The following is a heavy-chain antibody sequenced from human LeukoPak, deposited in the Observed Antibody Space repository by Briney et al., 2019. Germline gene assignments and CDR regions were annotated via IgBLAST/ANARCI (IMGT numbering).Heavy chain of an antibody. CDR2: ISYDGSNK. Sequence: GGSLRLSCAASGFTFSSYGMHWVRQAPGTGLEWVAVISYDGSNKYYADSVKGRFTISRDNSKNTLYLQMNSLRAEDTAVYYCAKAVSTVTTAFDYWGQGTLVTVSS. CDR3: AKAVSTVTTAFDY. D-gene: IGHD4-17*01. CDR1: GFTFSSYG. J-gene: IGHJ4*02. V-gene: IGHV3-30*18.